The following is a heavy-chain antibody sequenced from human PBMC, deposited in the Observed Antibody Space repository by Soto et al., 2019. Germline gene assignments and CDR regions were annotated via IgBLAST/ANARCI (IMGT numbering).Heavy chain of an antibody. CDR2: ITSGGTVF. Sequence: GGSLRLSCAVSGFNVGDYEMNWVRQAPGKGLEWISMITSGGTVFYYADSVRGRFAISREDADNSLYLQLNSLRVDDTAIYYCARGRYALGVWGQGTTVTVSS. V-gene: IGHV3-48*03. CDR1: GFNVGDYE. CDR3: ARGRYALGV. J-gene: IGHJ6*02. D-gene: IGHD3-9*01.